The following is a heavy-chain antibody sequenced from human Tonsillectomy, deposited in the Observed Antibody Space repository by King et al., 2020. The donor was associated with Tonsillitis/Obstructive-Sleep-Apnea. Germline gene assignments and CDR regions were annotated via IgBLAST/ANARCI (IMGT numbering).Heavy chain of an antibody. Sequence: VQLQESGPGVVKPSETLSLTCTVSGGSISSYYWSWIRQPPGKELEWIANIYYSGSTHYNPSLKSRVTVSVDTSKNQSSLKVSSVTAADTAVYYCARGGASTATNRFDSWGQGTLVTVSS. J-gene: IGHJ4*02. CDR2: IYYSGST. V-gene: IGHV4-59*01. CDR1: GGSISSYY. CDR3: ARGGASTATNRFDS. D-gene: IGHD4-17*01.